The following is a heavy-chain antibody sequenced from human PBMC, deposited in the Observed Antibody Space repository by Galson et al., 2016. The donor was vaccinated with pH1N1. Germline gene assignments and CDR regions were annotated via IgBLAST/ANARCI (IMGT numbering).Heavy chain of an antibody. CDR1: GFTFSTYW. D-gene: IGHD2-2*01. J-gene: IGHJ4*02. V-gene: IGHV3-7*01. Sequence: SLRLSCAGSGFTFSTYWMHWVRQAPGKGLEWVANINQDGSQKYYVDSVKGRFTISRENAKNSLLLQMNTLRAEDTAVYYCVRAIGAMESYWGQGTLVTVSS. CDR2: INQDGSQK. CDR3: VRAIGAMESY.